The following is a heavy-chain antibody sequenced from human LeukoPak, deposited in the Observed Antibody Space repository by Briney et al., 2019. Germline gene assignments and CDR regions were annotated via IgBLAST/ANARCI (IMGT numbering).Heavy chain of an antibody. CDR2: IKQDGSEK. J-gene: IGHJ4*02. CDR3: ARDAMTTVPY. V-gene: IGHV3-7*01. CDR1: GFTFSRYW. Sequence: GGSLRLSYAASGFTFSRYWMSWVRQAPGKGLEWVANIKQDGSEKYYVDSVKGRFTISRDNAKNSLYLQMNSLRAEDTAVYYCARDAMTTVPYWGQGTLVTLSS. D-gene: IGHD4-17*01.